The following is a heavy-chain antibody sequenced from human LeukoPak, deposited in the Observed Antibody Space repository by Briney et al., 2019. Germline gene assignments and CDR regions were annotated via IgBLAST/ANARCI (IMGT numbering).Heavy chain of an antibody. CDR1: GFTFSSYW. CDR3: ARKSPEGYYYDSSGYPEYYFDY. V-gene: IGHV3-7*01. Sequence: PGGSLRLSCAASGFTFSSYWMSWVRQAPGKGLEWVANIKQDGSEKYYVDSVKGRFTISRDNAKNSLYLQMNSLRAEDTAVYYCARKSPEGYYYDSSGYPEYYFDYWGQGTLVTASS. CDR2: IKQDGSEK. J-gene: IGHJ4*02. D-gene: IGHD3-22*01.